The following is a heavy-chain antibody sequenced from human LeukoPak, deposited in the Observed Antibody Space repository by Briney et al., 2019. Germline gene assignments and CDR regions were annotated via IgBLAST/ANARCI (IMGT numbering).Heavy chain of an antibody. Sequence: GGSLRLSCAASGFTFSSSAMSWVRQAPGKGLEWVSAIGSSGVSTYYADSVKARFTISRDNSKNTLYLQMNSLRAEDTAVYYCAKDPYSSSPDNWFDPWGQGTLVTVSS. CDR1: GFTFSSSA. J-gene: IGHJ5*02. D-gene: IGHD6-13*01. CDR2: IGSSGVST. V-gene: IGHV3-23*01. CDR3: AKDPYSSSPDNWFDP.